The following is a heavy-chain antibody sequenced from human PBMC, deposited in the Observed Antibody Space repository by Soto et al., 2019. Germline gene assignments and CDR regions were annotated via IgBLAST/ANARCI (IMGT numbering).Heavy chain of an antibody. CDR2: INHRGRK. Sequence: QVQLQQWGAGLLKPSETLSLTCAVYGGSFSGYYWSWIRQAPGKGLEWIGEINHRGRKKYNPSLESPVTISVDTSKNQFSLKLSSVAAADTAVYYCARVDDYWGQGTLVTVSS. CDR3: ARVDDY. CDR1: GGSFSGYY. V-gene: IGHV4-34*01. J-gene: IGHJ4*02.